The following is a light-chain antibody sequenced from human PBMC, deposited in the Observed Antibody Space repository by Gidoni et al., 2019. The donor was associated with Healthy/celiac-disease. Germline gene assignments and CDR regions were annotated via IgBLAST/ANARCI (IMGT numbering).Light chain of an antibody. J-gene: IGLJ2*01. CDR1: SSNIGAGYD. CDR2: GNS. V-gene: IGLV1-40*01. CDR3: QSYDSSLSGVV. Sequence: QSVLTQPPSVSGAPGQGVTISCTGSSSNIGAGYDVHWYQQLPGTAPKLLSYGNSNRPSGVPDRFSGSKSGTSASLAITGLQAEDEADYYCQSYDSSLSGVVFGGGTKLTVL.